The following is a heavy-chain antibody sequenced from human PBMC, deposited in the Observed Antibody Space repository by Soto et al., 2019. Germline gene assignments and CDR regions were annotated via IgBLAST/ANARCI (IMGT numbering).Heavy chain of an antibody. CDR2: ISAYNGNT. CDR1: GYTFTSYG. D-gene: IGHD6-19*01. V-gene: IGHV1-18*01. Sequence: ASVKVSCKASGYTFTSYGISWVRQAPGQGLEWMGWISAYNGNTNYTQKLQGRVTMTTDTSTSTAYMELRSLRSDDTAVYYCARVIIGGWYFDYWGQGTLVTVSS. CDR3: ARVIIGGWYFDY. J-gene: IGHJ4*02.